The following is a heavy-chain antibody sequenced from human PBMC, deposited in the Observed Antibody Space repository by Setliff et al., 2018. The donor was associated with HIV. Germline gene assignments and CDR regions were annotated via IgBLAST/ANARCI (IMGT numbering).Heavy chain of an antibody. V-gene: IGHV4-39*02. J-gene: IGHJ4*02. CDR2: AHYSGAI. Sequence: PSETLSLTCSVTGASTSDNIYYWGWIRHSPGKGLEWIASAHYSGAIFYNPSLKSRVTMSVDTSGSRFSLKLTSVTAADTAVYYCARPSFGIGGGANFDSWGRGTLVTVS. CDR1: GASTSDNIYY. D-gene: IGHD3-3*01. CDR3: ARPSFGIGGGANFDS.